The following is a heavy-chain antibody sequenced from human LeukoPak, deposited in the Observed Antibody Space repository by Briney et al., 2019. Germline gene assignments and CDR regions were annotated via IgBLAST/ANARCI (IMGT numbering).Heavy chain of an antibody. CDR2: IHHSGST. D-gene: IGHD3-10*01. J-gene: IGHJ5*02. V-gene: IGHV4-34*01. CDR1: GGSFSGYY. Sequence: SETLSLTCAVYGGSFSGYYWSWIRRPPGKGLEWTGEIHHSGSTNYNPSLKSRVTISVDTSENQFSLKLSSVTAADTAVYYCARTSRNPYYYGSGSYRFDPWGQGTLVTVSS. CDR3: ARTSRNPYYYGSGSYRFDP.